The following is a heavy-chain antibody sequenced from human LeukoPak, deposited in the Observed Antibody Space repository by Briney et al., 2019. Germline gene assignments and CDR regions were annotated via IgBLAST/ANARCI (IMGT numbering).Heavy chain of an antibody. CDR3: ASVRDSGSDDSDAFDI. CDR1: GYSISSGYY. CDR2: IYHSGST. J-gene: IGHJ3*02. Sequence: PSETLSLTCAVSGYSISSGYYWGWIRPPPGKGLEWIGSIYHSGSTYYNPSLKSRVTISVDTSKNQFSLKLSSVTAADTAVYYCASVRDSGSDDSDAFDIWGQGTMVTVSS. D-gene: IGHD1-26*01. V-gene: IGHV4-38-2*01.